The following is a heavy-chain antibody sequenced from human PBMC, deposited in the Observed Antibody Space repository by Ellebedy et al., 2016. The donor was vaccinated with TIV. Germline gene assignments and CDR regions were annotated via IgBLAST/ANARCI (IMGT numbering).Heavy chain of an antibody. CDR2: INPNSGST. CDR3: ARDDSSGSNDY. CDR1: GYTFTGYY. D-gene: IGHD3-22*01. J-gene: IGHJ4*02. Sequence: ASVKVSXXASGYTFTGYYMHWVRQAPGQGLEWMGWINPNSGSTNYAQKLQGRVTMTTDTSTSTAYMELRSLRSDDTAVYYCARDDSSGSNDYWGQGTLVTVSS. V-gene: IGHV1-2*02.